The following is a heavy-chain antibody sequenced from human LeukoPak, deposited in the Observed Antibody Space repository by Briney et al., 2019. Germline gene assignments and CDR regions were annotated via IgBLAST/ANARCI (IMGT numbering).Heavy chain of an antibody. CDR2: IIPIFGTA. D-gene: IGHD6-6*01. V-gene: IGHV1-69*05. CDR3: ARGGDSSSFYYYYYMDV. J-gene: IGHJ6*03. CDR1: GYTFTGYY. Sequence: SVKVSCKASGYTFTGYYMHWVRQAPGQGLEWMGRIIPIFGTANYAQKFQGRVTITTDESTSTAYMELSSLRSEDTAVYYCARGGDSSSFYYYYYMDVWGKGTTVTVSS.